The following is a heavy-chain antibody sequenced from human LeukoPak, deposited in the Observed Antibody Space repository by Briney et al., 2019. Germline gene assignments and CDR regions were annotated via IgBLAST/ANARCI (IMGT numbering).Heavy chain of an antibody. Sequence: GGCLRLSCVASGFTFSNAGMTSVRQAPGKGLEWVGRIKSKADGGTADHAAPVKGRFNISRDNSKNTLYLQMNSLKTEDTAVYFCTRNYYDRTGSLFYWGEGTLATVSS. D-gene: IGHD3-22*01. CDR2: IKSKADGGTA. CDR1: GFTFSNAG. CDR3: TRNYYDRTGSLFY. V-gene: IGHV3-15*01. J-gene: IGHJ4*02.